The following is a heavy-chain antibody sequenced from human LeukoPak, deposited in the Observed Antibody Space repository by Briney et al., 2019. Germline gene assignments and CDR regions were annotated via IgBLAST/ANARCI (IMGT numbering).Heavy chain of an antibody. V-gene: IGHV4-59*01. D-gene: IGHD6-19*01. CDR1: DGSFSGYY. CDR3: AREIKRLAVAGWFDP. Sequence: TSETLSLTCAVYDGSFSGYYWSWIRQPPGKGLEWIGYIYYSGSTNYNPSLKSRVTISVDTSKNQFSLKLSSVTAADTAVYYCAREIKRLAVAGWFDPWGQGTLVTVSS. CDR2: IYYSGST. J-gene: IGHJ5*02.